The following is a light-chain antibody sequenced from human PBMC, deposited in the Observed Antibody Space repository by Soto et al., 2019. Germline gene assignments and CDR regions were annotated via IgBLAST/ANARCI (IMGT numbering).Light chain of an antibody. CDR3: PQYGSSRT. CDR2: GAS. Sequence: EIVLTQSPGTLSLSPGERATLSCRASQSVSSSYLAWYQQKPGQAPRLLIYGASSRATGIPDRFIGSGSGTDFTLTISRLEPEDFAVYYCPQYGSSRTFGQGTNVDSK. CDR1: QSVSSSY. V-gene: IGKV3-20*01. J-gene: IGKJ1*01.